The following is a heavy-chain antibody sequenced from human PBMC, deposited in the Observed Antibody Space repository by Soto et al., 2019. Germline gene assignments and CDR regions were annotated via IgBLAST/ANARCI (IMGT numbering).Heavy chain of an antibody. CDR2: IYYSGST. D-gene: IGHD3-10*01. CDR1: GGSISSGGYY. CDR3: ARGVTMVRGVIHTPYFDS. V-gene: IGHV4-31*03. Sequence: QVQLQESGPGLVKPSQTLSLTCTVSGGSISSGGYYWSWIRQHPGKGLEWIGYIYYSGSTYYNPSLKSRVTIVVDTSKLPFSLKLSFVTAADTAVYYCARGVTMVRGVIHTPYFDSWGQGTLVTVSS. J-gene: IGHJ4*02.